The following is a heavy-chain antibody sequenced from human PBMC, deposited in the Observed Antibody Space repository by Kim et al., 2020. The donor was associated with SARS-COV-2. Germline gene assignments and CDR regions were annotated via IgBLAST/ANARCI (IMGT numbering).Heavy chain of an antibody. CDR3: ASNESYALDV. D-gene: IGHD2-8*01. CDR2: K. J-gene: IGHJ6*02. V-gene: IGHV3-74*01. Sequence: KTYADSEKSRFTICRDNANNSLYLQMNSLRHEYTAVYYCASNESYALDVWGPGTTVTVSS.